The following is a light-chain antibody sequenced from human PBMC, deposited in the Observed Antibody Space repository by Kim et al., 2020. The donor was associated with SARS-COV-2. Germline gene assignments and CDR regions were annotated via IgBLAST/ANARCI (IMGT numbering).Light chain of an antibody. J-gene: IGKJ1*01. CDR1: QIIDSW. Sequence: DIQMTQSPSTLSASVGDTVSISCRASQIIDSWVAWFQQKPGKAPKLLLYKASTLESGVPSRFSGSGSGTEYTLTISSLQPDDFAIYYCQEYKRQGTFGQGTKVDIK. CDR2: KAS. V-gene: IGKV1-5*03. CDR3: QEYKRQGT.